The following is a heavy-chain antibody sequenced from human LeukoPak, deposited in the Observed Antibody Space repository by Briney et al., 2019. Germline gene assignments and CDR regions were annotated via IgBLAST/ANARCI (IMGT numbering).Heavy chain of an antibody. Sequence: GGSLRLSCAASGFTFSSYAMSWVRQAPRKGLEWVSAISGSGGSTYYADSVKGRFTISRDNSKNTLYLQMNSLRAEDTAVYYCARVESLWFGELLSNDYWGQGTLVTVSS. D-gene: IGHD3-10*01. V-gene: IGHV3-23*01. CDR2: ISGSGGST. CDR1: GFTFSSYA. J-gene: IGHJ4*02. CDR3: ARVESLWFGELLSNDY.